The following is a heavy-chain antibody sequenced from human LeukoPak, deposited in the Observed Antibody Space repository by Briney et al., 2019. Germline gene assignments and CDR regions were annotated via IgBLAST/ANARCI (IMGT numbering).Heavy chain of an antibody. V-gene: IGHV3-30*18. CDR1: GFTFSSYG. Sequence: GGSLRLSCAASGFTFSSYGMHWVRQAPGKGLEWVAVISYDGSHKYYADSVKGRFTISRDNSKNTLYLQMNSLRAEDTAVYYCAKDRNYYGSGSYYKYYYYGMDVWGQGTTVTVSS. CDR2: ISYDGSHK. J-gene: IGHJ6*02. D-gene: IGHD3-10*01. CDR3: AKDRNYYGSGSYYKYYYYGMDV.